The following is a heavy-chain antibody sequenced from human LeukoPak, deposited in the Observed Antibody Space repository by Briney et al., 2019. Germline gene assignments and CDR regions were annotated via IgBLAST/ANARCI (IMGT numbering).Heavy chain of an antibody. CDR1: GGTFSSYA. D-gene: IGHD6-6*01. CDR3: ARVYSSSGYYFDY. CDR2: IIPICGTA. Sequence: SVKVSCKASGGTFSSYAISWVRQAPGQGLEWMGGIIPICGTANYAQKFQGRVTITTDESTSTAYMELSSLRSEDTAVYYCARVYSSSGYYFDYWGQGTLVTVSS. V-gene: IGHV1-69*05. J-gene: IGHJ4*02.